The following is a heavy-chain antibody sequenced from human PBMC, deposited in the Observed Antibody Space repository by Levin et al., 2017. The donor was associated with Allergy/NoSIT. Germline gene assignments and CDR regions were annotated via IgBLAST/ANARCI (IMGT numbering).Heavy chain of an antibody. Sequence: VASVKVSCKTSGYTFTSYAMHWVRQAPGQRLEWMGWINAGNGNTKYSHKLQGRVTITRDTSASTAYMELSSLRSEDTAVYYCAREREGFYESSGSWIEENWFDPWGQGTLVTVSS. CDR1: GYTFTSYA. CDR3: AREREGFYESSGSWIEENWFDP. CDR2: INAGNGNT. J-gene: IGHJ5*02. V-gene: IGHV1-3*01. D-gene: IGHD3-22*01.